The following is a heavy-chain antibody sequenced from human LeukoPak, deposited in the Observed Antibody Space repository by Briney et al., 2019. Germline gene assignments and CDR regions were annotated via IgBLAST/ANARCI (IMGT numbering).Heavy chain of an antibody. CDR2: MNPNSGNT. CDR3: ARGDYYYGSGSEY. D-gene: IGHD3-10*01. J-gene: IGHJ4*02. Sequence: VASVKVSCKASGYTFTSYDINWVRQATGQGLEWMGWMNPNSGNTGFAQKFQGRVTMTSNTSISTAYMELSSLRSEDTAVYYCARGDYYYGSGSEYWGQGTLVTVSS. CDR1: GYTFTSYD. V-gene: IGHV1-8*01.